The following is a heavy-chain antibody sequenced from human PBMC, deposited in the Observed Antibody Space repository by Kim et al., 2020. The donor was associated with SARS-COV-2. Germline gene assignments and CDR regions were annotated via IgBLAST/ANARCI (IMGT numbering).Heavy chain of an antibody. CDR2: IYPGDSDT. J-gene: IGHJ5*02. CDR3: ARQPRGVDTPLDLDP. Sequence: GESLKISCKGSGYSFTSYWIGWVRQMPGKGLEWMGIIYPGDSDTRYSPSFQGQVTISADKSISTAYLQWSSLKASDTAMYYCARQPRGVDTPLDLDPWGQGTLVTVSS. D-gene: IGHD5-18*01. V-gene: IGHV5-51*01. CDR1: GYSFTSYW.